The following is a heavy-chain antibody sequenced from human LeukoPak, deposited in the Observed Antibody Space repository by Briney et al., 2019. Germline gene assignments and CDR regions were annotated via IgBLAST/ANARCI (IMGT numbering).Heavy chain of an antibody. CDR2: IGSGGGNT. Sequence: GGSLGLSCAASGFTFSHYAMTWVRQAPGKGLEWVSAIGSGGGNTYYADSVKGRFTISRDNSRNTLYLQMNSLRAEDTAVYFCAKGQNTTMGSYYFDSWGQGTLVTVSS. V-gene: IGHV3-23*01. CDR1: GFTFSHYA. D-gene: IGHD5-18*01. J-gene: IGHJ4*02. CDR3: AKGQNTTMGSYYFDS.